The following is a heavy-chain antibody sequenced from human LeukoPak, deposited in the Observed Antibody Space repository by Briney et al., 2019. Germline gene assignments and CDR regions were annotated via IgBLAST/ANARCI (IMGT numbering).Heavy chain of an antibody. D-gene: IGHD1-26*01. Sequence: GTSVKVSCQASGYTFTVYYLHWMRQAPGQGLEWMGWINPNSGGTNYAQKFQGRVTMTRDTSINTAYMELNSLRSDDTAIYYCARGPADVSYDYWGQGTLVT. CDR2: INPNSGGT. CDR3: ARGPADVSYDY. V-gene: IGHV1-2*02. CDR1: GYTFTVYY. J-gene: IGHJ4*02.